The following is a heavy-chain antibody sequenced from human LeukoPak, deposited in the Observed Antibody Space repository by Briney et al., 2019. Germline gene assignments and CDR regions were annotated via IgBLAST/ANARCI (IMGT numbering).Heavy chain of an antibody. CDR2: IYYSGST. D-gene: IGHD3-22*01. V-gene: IGHV4-31*03. J-gene: IGHJ3*02. CDR3: ARAINYYDCSGYLVGAFDI. Sequence: PSETLSLTCTVSGGSISSGGYYWSWIRQHPGKGLEWIGYIYYSGSTYYNPSLKSRVTISVDTSKNQFSLKLSSVTAADTAVYYCARAINYYDCSGYLVGAFDIWGQGTMVTVSS. CDR1: GGSISSGGYY.